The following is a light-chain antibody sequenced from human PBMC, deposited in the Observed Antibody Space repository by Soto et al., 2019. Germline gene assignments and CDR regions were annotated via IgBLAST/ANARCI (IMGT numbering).Light chain of an antibody. J-gene: IGLJ1*01. CDR3: SSYAGSNYV. CDR1: SSDVGGYNY. Sequence: QSVLTQPPSASGSPGQSVTISCTGTSSDVGGYNYVSWYQQHPGKAPKLMISEVSKRPSGVPDRFSGSKSGNTASLTVSGLQAEDEADYFCSSYAGSNYVFGTGTSSPS. V-gene: IGLV2-8*01. CDR2: EVS.